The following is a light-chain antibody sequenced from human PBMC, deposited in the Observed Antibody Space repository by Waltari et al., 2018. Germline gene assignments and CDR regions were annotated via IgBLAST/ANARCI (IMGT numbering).Light chain of an antibody. CDR3: SSYTIRSTVV. CDR1: SSDVAGYNF. J-gene: IGLJ2*01. CDR2: EVS. Sequence: QSALTQPASVPGSPGLSITISCTGLSSDVAGYNFVAWYQQHPGKAPKLIIYEVSDRPSGVSKRISVSKSGNTASLTISGLQVEDEADYYCSSYTIRSTVVFGGGAKLTVL. V-gene: IGLV2-14*01.